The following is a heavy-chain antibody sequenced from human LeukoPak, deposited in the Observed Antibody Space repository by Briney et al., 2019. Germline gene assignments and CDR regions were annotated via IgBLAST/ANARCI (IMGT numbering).Heavy chain of an antibody. CDR1: GFTFSNYA. CDR2: ISGSGAST. CDR3: AKDWDRSGWYGKFDY. Sequence: GGSLRLSCAASGFTFSNYAMSWVRQAPGKGLEWVSSISGSGASTYYADSVKGRFTISRDNSQNTLYLQMNSLRAGDTAVYYCAKDWDRSGWYGKFDYWGQGTLVTVSS. V-gene: IGHV3-23*01. J-gene: IGHJ4*02. D-gene: IGHD6-19*01.